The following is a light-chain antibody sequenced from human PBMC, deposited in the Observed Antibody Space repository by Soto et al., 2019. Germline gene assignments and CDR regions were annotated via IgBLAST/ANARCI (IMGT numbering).Light chain of an antibody. CDR2: AAS. V-gene: IGKV1-39*01. CDR3: QESYSTPLA. Sequence: LSAPLGEKGPHPFRTSQNINIFLNWYQQKPGRAPMVVISAASNLESGVPSRFSGRGSGTEFTLTISNLQPGDSALYFCQESYSTPLAFGGGTKVDIK. CDR1: QNINIF. J-gene: IGKJ4*01.